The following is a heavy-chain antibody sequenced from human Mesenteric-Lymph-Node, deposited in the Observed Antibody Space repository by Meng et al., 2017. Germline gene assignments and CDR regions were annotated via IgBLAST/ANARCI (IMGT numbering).Heavy chain of an antibody. D-gene: IGHD1-14*01. Sequence: QVQLQQWGAGLLKPSETLSLTCTVSGGSMSSGDYFWNWIRQPPGKGLEWIGYIYYSGNTYYNPSLKSRVTISIDTSKNQFSLKLSSVTAADTAVYYCARAEYYNWFDPWGQGTLVTVSS. CDR3: ARAEYYNWFDP. CDR2: IYYSGNT. J-gene: IGHJ5*02. V-gene: IGHV4-30-4*01. CDR1: GGSMSSGDYF.